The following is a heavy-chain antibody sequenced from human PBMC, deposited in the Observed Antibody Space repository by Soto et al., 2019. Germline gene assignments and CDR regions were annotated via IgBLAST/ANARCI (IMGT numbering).Heavy chain of an antibody. Sequence: GSLRLSCAASGFTFSSYSMNWVRQAPGKGLEWVSSISSSSSYIYYADSVKGRFTISRDNAKNSLYLQMNSLRAEDTAVYYCARDRTSAAGDFDYWGQGTLVTVSS. CDR1: GFTFSSYS. V-gene: IGHV3-21*01. CDR3: ARDRTSAAGDFDY. CDR2: ISSSSSYI. D-gene: IGHD6-13*01. J-gene: IGHJ4*02.